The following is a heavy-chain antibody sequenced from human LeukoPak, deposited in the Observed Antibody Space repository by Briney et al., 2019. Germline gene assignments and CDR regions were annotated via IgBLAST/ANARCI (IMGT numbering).Heavy chain of an antibody. D-gene: IGHD3-10*01. J-gene: IGHJ5*02. CDR1: GGSISSYY. CDR2: IYTSGGT. V-gene: IGHV4-4*07. CDR3: ARDGIYYGSGRPGFDP. Sequence: SQTLSLTCTVSGGSISSYYWSWIRQPAGKGLEWIGRIYTSGGTNYNPSLKSRVTMSVDTSKNQFSLKLSSVTAADTAVYYCARDGIYYGSGRPGFDPWGQGTLVTVSS.